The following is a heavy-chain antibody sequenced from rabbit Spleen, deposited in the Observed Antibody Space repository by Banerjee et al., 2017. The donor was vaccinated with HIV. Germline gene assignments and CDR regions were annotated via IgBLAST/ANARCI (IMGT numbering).Heavy chain of an antibody. J-gene: IGHJ4*01. CDR3: AREASVSIGLYYFNL. Sequence: QSLEESGGDLVKPGASLTLTCTASGFSFSSRYYMCWVRQAPGKGLEWIACIYSGSSGDTYYASWAKGRFTISKTSSTTVTLQMTSLTAADTATYFCAREASVSIGLYYFNLWGQGTLVTVS. CDR2: IYSGSSGDT. D-gene: IGHD4-1*01. CDR1: GFSFSSRYY. V-gene: IGHV1S40*01.